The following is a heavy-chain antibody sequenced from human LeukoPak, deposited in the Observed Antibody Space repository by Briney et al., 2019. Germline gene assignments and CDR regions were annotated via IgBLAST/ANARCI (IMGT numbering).Heavy chain of an antibody. D-gene: IGHD3-22*01. J-gene: IGHJ3*02. CDR2: IYHSGST. Sequence: SETLSLTCTVSGYSISSGYYWGWIRQPPGKGLEWIGSIYHSGSTYYNPSLKSRVTISVDTSKNQFSLKLSSVTAADTAVYYCARDWGDYYDTTDYTRPDAFDIWGQGTMVTVSS. CDR1: GYSISSGYY. V-gene: IGHV4-38-2*02. CDR3: ARDWGDYYDTTDYTRPDAFDI.